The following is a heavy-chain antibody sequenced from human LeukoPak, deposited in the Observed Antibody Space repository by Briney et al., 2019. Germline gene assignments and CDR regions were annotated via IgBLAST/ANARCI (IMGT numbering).Heavy chain of an antibody. J-gene: IGHJ5*02. D-gene: IGHD3-16*01. V-gene: IGHV4-61*01. CDR3: ARRLRAESDASPDNWIGP. CDR2: IYYTGSP. CDR1: SGSVNSGSYY. Sequence: SETLSLTCTVSSGSVNSGSYYWNWIRQPPGKGLEWIGHIYYTGSPRYNPSLTSRVTISVDTSSNQFSLTLHSVTAADTAVYYCARRLRAESDASPDNWIGPWGQGALVTVSS.